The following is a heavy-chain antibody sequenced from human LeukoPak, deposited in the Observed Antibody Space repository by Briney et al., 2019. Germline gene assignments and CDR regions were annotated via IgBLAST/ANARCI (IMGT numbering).Heavy chain of an antibody. CDR3: AKESNSSDNWYFDL. CDR2: IYYSGST. CDR1: GGSISSSSYY. Sequence: KTSETLSLTCTVSGGSISSSSYYWGWIRQPPGKGLEWIGSIYYSGSTYYNPSLKSRVTISVDKSKNQFSLKLSSVTAADTAVYYCAKESNSSDNWYFDLWGRGTLVTVSS. J-gene: IGHJ2*01. D-gene: IGHD2/OR15-2a*01. V-gene: IGHV4-39*07.